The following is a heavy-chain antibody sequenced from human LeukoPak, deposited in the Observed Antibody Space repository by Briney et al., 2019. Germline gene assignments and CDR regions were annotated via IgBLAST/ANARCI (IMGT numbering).Heavy chain of an antibody. Sequence: SETLSLTCTVSGGSISSSSYYWGWIRQPPGKGLEWIGSIYCSGSTYYNPSLKSRVTMSVDTSKNQFSLKLSSVTAADTAVYYCARGGDYNYYMDVWGKGTTVTVSS. CDR1: GGSISSSSYY. CDR3: ARGGDYNYYMDV. V-gene: IGHV4-39*07. CDR2: IYCSGST. J-gene: IGHJ6*03.